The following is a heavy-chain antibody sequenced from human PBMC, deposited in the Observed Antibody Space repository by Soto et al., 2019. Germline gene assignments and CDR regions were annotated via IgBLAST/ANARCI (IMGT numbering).Heavy chain of an antibody. J-gene: IGHJ5*02. CDR1: GVSFTCYY. V-gene: IGHV4-34*01. D-gene: IGHD1-26*01. CDR3: ARAARWRACSGTFWSDP. Sequence: SETLSLTCAVSGVSFTCYYLTWIRRSPGKGLEWIGEISPSGATTKNPSLGSRVTLSVDISKKQFSLNLTSVTAADTAVYYCARAARWRACSGTFWSDPWGQGTQGTVS. CDR2: ISPSGAT.